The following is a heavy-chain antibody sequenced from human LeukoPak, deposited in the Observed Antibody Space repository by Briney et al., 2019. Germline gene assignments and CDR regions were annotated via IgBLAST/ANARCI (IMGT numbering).Heavy chain of an antibody. V-gene: IGHV1-69*13. Sequence: SVKVSCKASGGTFSSYAISWVRQAPGQGLEWMGGIIPIFGTANYAQRFQGRVTITADESTSTAYMELSSLRSEDTAVYYCARLRFLDRASWWYYYYGMDVWAKGPRSPSP. CDR2: IIPIFGTA. CDR1: GGTFSSYA. D-gene: IGHD3-3*01. CDR3: ARLRFLDRASWWYYYYGMDV. J-gene: IGHJ6*02.